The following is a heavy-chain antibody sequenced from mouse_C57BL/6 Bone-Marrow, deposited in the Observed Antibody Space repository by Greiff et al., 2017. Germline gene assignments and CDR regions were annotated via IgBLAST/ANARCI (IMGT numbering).Heavy chain of an antibody. J-gene: IGHJ2*01. Sequence: DVMLVESGGDLVKPGGSLKLSCAASGFTFSSYGMSWVRQTPDKRLEWVATISSGGSYTYYPDSVKGRFTIPRDNAKNTLYLQMSSLKSADTAMYYLARLHVGNFDYWGQGTTLTVSS. V-gene: IGHV5-6*02. CDR3: ARLHVGNFDY. CDR2: ISSGGSYT. CDR1: GFTFSSYG.